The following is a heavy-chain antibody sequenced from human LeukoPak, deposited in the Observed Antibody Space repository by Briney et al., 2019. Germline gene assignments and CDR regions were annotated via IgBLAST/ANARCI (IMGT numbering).Heavy chain of an antibody. J-gene: IGHJ4*02. V-gene: IGHV3-21*01. CDR1: GFTFSSYS. Sequence: GGSLRLSCAASGFTFSSYSMNWVHQAPGKGLEWVSSISSSSSYIYYADSVKGRFTISRDNAKNSLYLQMNSLRAEDTAVYYCARGPGSYFGYWGQGTLVTVSS. CDR3: ARGPGSYFGY. CDR2: ISSSSSYI. D-gene: IGHD1-26*01.